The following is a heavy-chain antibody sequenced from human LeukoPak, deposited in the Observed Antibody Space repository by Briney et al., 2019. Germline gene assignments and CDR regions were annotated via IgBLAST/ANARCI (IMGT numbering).Heavy chain of an antibody. CDR1: GGAFCGYY. D-gene: IGHD3-22*01. V-gene: IGHV4-34*01. CDR3: ARTGYYDSF. J-gene: IGHJ4*02. Sequence: PSETLSLTCAVYGGAFCGYYWSWIRQPPGKGLEWIGEINHSGSTNYNPSLKSRVTISVGTSKNQFSLKLSSVTAADTAVYYCARTGYYDSFWGQGTLVTVSS. CDR2: INHSGST.